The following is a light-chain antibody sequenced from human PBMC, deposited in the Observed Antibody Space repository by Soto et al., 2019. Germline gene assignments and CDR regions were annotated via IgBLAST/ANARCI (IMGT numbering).Light chain of an antibody. CDR1: TGAVTSGHY. Sequence: QAVVTQEPSLTVSPGGTVTLTCGSSTGAVTSGHYPYWFQQKPGQAPRTLVYDTSNKHSWTPARFSGSLLGGKAALTLSGAQPEAEAEYYCLLVHSGVPVFGGGPTVTVL. CDR3: LLVHSGVPV. V-gene: IGLV7-46*01. J-gene: IGLJ3*02. CDR2: DTS.